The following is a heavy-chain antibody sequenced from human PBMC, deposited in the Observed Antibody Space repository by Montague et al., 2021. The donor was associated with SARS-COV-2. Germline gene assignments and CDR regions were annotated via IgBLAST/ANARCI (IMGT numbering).Heavy chain of an antibody. CDR2: IYHSGST. V-gene: IGHV4-4*02. CDR3: ARRYCSSTSCPNWFDP. CDR1: GGSISSSNW. J-gene: IGHJ5*02. D-gene: IGHD2-2*01. Sequence: SETLSLTCAVSGGSISSSNWWSWVRQPPGKGLEWIGDIYHSGSTYYNPSLKSRVTISVDKSKNQFSLKLSSVTAADTAVYYCARRYCSSTSCPNWFDPGGRGTLVTVPS.